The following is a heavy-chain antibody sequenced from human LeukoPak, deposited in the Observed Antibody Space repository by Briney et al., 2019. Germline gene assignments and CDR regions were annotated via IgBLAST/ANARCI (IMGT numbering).Heavy chain of an antibody. J-gene: IGHJ4*02. CDR1: GFTFRSYA. Sequence: GGSLRLSCAASGFTFRSYAMSGVRQSTGKGLEWVSSIGGNGGTTYYAEYVKGRLTSSRDNSKNTLYLQMNSLSAEDTAVYYCSKDRGGTYGDYFDYWGQGTLVTVSS. CDR2: IGGNGGTT. V-gene: IGHV3-23*01. CDR3: SKDRGGTYGDYFDY. D-gene: IGHD4-17*01.